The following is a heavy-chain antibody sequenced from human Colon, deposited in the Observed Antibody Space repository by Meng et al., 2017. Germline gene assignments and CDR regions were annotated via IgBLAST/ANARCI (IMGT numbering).Heavy chain of an antibody. Sequence: GGSLRLSCAASGFTFSDYYMSWIRQAPGKGLEWVSYISSSGSTVSYADSVKGRFTISRDNANNSLYLQMNSLRAEDTAVYYWARDLPGIAVAGADYWGQGALVTVSS. CDR3: ARDLPGIAVAGADY. CDR1: GFTFSDYY. J-gene: IGHJ4*02. V-gene: IGHV3-11*01. CDR2: ISSSGSTV. D-gene: IGHD6-19*01.